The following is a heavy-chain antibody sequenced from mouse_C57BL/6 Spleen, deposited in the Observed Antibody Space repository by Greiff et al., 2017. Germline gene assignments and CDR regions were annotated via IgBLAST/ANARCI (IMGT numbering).Heavy chain of an antibody. Sequence: EVQLVESGGDLVKPGGSLKLSCAASGFTFSSYGMSWVRQTPDKRLEWVATISSGGSYTYYPDSVKGRFTISRDNAKNPLYLQMSSLKSEDTAMYYCAREDYYGSSQAWFAYWGQGTLVTVSA. J-gene: IGHJ3*01. CDR2: ISSGGSYT. V-gene: IGHV5-6*01. D-gene: IGHD1-1*01. CDR1: GFTFSSYG. CDR3: AREDYYGSSQAWFAY.